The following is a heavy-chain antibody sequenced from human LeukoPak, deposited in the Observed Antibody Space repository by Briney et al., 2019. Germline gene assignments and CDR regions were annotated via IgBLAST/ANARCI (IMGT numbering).Heavy chain of an antibody. D-gene: IGHD3-10*01. Sequence: GRSLRLSCAASGFTFDDYAMHWVRQAPGKGLEWVSGISWNSGSIGYADSVKGRFTISRDNSKNTLYLQMNSLRAEDTAVYYCVGSGSYWFWGQGTLVTVSS. CDR3: VGSGSYWF. V-gene: IGHV3-9*01. CDR1: GFTFDDYA. CDR2: ISWNSGSI. J-gene: IGHJ4*02.